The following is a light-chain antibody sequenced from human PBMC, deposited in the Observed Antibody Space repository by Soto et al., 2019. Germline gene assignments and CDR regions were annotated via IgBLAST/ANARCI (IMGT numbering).Light chain of an antibody. CDR3: QQRSNWPPYT. CDR1: QRVSSY. J-gene: IGKJ2*01. V-gene: IGKV3-11*01. CDR2: DAS. Sequence: EVVLTQSPGTLSLSPGERATLSCRASQRVSSYLAWYQQKPGQAPRLLIYDASNRATSIPARFSGSGSGTDFTLTISSLEPEDFAVYYCQQRSNWPPYTFGQGTKLEIK.